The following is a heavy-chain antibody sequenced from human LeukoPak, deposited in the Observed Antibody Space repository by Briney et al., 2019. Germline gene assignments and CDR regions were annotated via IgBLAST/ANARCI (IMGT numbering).Heavy chain of an antibody. CDR1: GFTFNNYV. CDR2: ISGGGGST. J-gene: IGHJ4*02. Sequence: GGSLRLSCAVSGFTFNNYVMTWVRQAPGKGLGWVSAISGGGGSTYYADSVKGRFTISRDNSKNTLYLQMNSLRAEDTAIYYCAKDSAVHYYETTGYYYDYWGQGTLVTVSS. CDR3: AKDSAVHYYETTGYYYDY. V-gene: IGHV3-23*01. D-gene: IGHD3-22*01.